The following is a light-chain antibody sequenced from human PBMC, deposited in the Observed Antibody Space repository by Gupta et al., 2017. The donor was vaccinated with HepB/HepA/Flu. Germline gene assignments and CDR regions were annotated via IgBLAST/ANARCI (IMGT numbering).Light chain of an antibody. CDR1: QSLVYSGGNTY. CDR2: KVS. Sequence: DVVMTQSPLSLPVTLGQPASISCRSSQSLVYSGGNTYFSWFHQRPGQSPRRLIYKVSNRDSGVPDRFSGSGSGTDFTLKISRVEADDVGVYYCRQGTHWPGTFGQGTKVEIK. CDR3: RQGTHWPGT. J-gene: IGKJ1*01. V-gene: IGKV2-30*01.